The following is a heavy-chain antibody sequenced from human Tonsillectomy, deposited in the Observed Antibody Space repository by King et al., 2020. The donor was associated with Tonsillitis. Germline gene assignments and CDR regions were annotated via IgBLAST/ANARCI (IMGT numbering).Heavy chain of an antibody. V-gene: IGHV3-7*04. CDR3: ARVNDAGLDY. Sequence: VQLVESGGGLVQPGGSLRLSCAASEFTFSSYWMSWVRQAPGKGLEWVANIKQDGSDKYYADSLRGRFTISRDNAKNSVYLQMNSLRAEDTAVYYCARVNDAGLDYWGQGTLVTVSA. D-gene: IGHD1-1*01. CDR1: EFTFSSYW. J-gene: IGHJ4*02. CDR2: IKQDGSDK.